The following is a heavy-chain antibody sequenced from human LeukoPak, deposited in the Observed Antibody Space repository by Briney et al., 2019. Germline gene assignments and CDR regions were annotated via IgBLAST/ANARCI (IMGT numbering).Heavy chain of an antibody. CDR3: ARIRSGSYHYYFDY. CDR1: GDSASFKW. Sequence: GEALKISCTFSGDSASFKWIAWVRQMPGGGLEGRGIIYSGDSDTRYSPSFQGEVSISADKSISTAYLQWSSLKAADTAMYYCARIRSGSYHYYFDYWGQGTLVTVSS. D-gene: IGHD1-26*01. V-gene: IGHV5-51*01. CDR2: IYSGDSDT. J-gene: IGHJ4*02.